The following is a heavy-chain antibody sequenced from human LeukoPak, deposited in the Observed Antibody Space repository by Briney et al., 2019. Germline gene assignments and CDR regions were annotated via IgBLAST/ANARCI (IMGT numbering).Heavy chain of an antibody. V-gene: IGHV1-46*01. D-gene: IGHD6-19*01. CDR2: INPSGGST. Sequence: ASVKVSCKASGYTFTSYYMHWVRQAPGQGLEWMGIINPSGGSTSYAQKFQGRVTMTRDTSTSTVYMELSSLRSEDTAVYYCARAPFSVASHYYYYYMDVWGKGTTVTVSS. CDR1: GYTFTSYY. J-gene: IGHJ6*03. CDR3: ARAPFSVASHYYYYYMDV.